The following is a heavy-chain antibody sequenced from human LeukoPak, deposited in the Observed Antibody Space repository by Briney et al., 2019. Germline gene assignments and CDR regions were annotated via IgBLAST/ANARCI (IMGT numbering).Heavy chain of an antibody. CDR3: AKGSGSHYSGVDWFDV. J-gene: IGHJ5*02. Sequence: SQTLSLTCAISGDSVSTYSGAWNWFRQSPSRGLEWLGRTYYRSKWYNDYATSVKSRVTINPDTSKNQFSLQLNSVTPEDTAVYYCAKGSGSHYSGVDWFDVWGQGTLVTVSA. D-gene: IGHD3-10*01. CDR1: GDSVSTYSGA. V-gene: IGHV6-1*01. CDR2: TYYRSKWYN.